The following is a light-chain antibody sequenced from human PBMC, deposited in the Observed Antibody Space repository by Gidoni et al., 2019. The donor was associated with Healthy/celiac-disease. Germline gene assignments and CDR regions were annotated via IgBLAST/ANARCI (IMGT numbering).Light chain of an antibody. CDR3: QQYDNLFIFT. J-gene: IGKJ3*01. Sequence: DIQMTQSPSSLSASVGDRVTITCQASQDISNYLNWYQQKPGKAPKLLMYDASNLETGVPSRFSGSGSGTDFTFTISSLQPEDIATYYCQQYDNLFIFTFGPGTKVEIK. CDR1: QDISNY. V-gene: IGKV1-33*01. CDR2: DAS.